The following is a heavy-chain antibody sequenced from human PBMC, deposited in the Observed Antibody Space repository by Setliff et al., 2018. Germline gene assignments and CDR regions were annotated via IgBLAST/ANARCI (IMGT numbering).Heavy chain of an antibody. D-gene: IGHD3-22*01. V-gene: IGHV1-46*01. CDR1: GFTFTGYY. J-gene: IGHJ4*02. Sequence: GASVKVSCKASGFTFTGYYMHWVRQAPGQGLEWMGIIDPSGDYTNYARKFQGRVTMTRDTSTTTVYMELSSLRSDDTAVYYCARAPLDSGYYYGQGHYFDFWGQGTLVTVSS. CDR3: ARAPLDSGYYYGQGHYFDF. CDR2: IDPSGDYT.